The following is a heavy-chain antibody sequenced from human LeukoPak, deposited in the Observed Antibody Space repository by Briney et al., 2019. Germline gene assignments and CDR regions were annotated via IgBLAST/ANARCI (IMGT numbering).Heavy chain of an antibody. CDR3: AREKNPTYGSGSYLDV. Sequence: SETLSPTCAVSGGSISSSNWWSWVRQPSGKGLEWIGEIYHSGSTNYNPSLKSRVTISVDRSKNQFSLKLSSVTAADTAVYYCAREKNPTYGSGSYLDVWGQGTTVTVSS. J-gene: IGHJ6*02. D-gene: IGHD3-10*01. CDR1: GGSISSSNW. CDR2: IYHSGST. V-gene: IGHV4-4*02.